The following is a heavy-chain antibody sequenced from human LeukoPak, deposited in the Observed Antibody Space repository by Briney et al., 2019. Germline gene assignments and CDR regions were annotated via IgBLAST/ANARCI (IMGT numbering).Heavy chain of an antibody. Sequence: GASVKVSCKASGYTFTGYDINWVRQATGQGLEWMGWMNPNSGNTGYAQKFQGRVTMTRNTSISTAYMELSSLRSEDTAVYYCARGRDNWNDDDDGNWFDPWGQGTLVTVSS. CDR1: GYTFTGYD. V-gene: IGHV1-8*01. CDR3: ARGRDNWNDDDDGNWFDP. CDR2: MNPNSGNT. J-gene: IGHJ5*02. D-gene: IGHD1-1*01.